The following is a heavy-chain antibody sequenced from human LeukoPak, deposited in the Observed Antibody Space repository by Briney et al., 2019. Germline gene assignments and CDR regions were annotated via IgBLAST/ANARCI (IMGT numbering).Heavy chain of an antibody. V-gene: IGHV4-59*01. CDR1: GGSISSYY. J-gene: IGHJ4*02. D-gene: IGHD3-16*02. CDR2: IYYSGST. CDR3: ARGNDYVWGSYRPLVIDC. Sequence: SETLSLTCTVSGGSISSYYWSWIRQPPGKGLEWIGYIYYSGSTNYNPSLKSRVTISVDTSKNQFSLKLSSVTAADPAVYYCARGNDYVWGSYRPLVIDCWGQGTLVTVSS.